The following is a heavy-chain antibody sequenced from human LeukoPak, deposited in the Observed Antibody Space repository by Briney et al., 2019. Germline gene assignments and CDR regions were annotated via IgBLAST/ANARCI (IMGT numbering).Heavy chain of an antibody. CDR3: ARDQERYYYDSSGYYGIDY. V-gene: IGHV1-2*02. CDR2: IKPKSGGA. Sequence: ASVKVSCKASGYTFTGYYMHWVRQAPGQGLEGMGWIKPKSGGANYAQKFQGRVTMTRDTSISTAYMELSRLRSDDTAVYYCARDQERYYYDSSGYYGIDYWGQGTLVTVSS. CDR1: GYTFTGYY. D-gene: IGHD3-22*01. J-gene: IGHJ4*02.